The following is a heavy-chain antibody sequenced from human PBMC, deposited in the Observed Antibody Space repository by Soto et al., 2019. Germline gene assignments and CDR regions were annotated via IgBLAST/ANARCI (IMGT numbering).Heavy chain of an antibody. J-gene: IGHJ6*02. CDR2: ISAYNGNT. V-gene: IGHV1-18*01. Sequence: ASVKVSCKASGYTFTSYGISWVRQAPGQGLEWMGWISAYNGNTNYAQKLQGRVTVTTDTSTSTAYMELRSLRSDDTAVYYCARGSSGWLYYYYYGMDVWGQGTTVTVS. CDR1: GYTFTSYG. CDR3: ARGSSGWLYYYYYGMDV. D-gene: IGHD6-19*01.